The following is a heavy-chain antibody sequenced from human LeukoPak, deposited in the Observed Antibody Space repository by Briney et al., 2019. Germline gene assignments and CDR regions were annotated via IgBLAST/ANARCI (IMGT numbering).Heavy chain of an antibody. V-gene: IGHV4-4*07. CDR1: GASLNRHY. Sequence: SETLSLTCTVSGASLNRHYWSLIRQPPGKGLEWIGRIYISGSTSYNSSLQSRVTMSVDTSKNQFSLKLTSVTAADTAVYYCARALNPLPGTYYFDYWGQGTLVTVSS. J-gene: IGHJ4*02. D-gene: IGHD2-15*01. CDR2: IYISGST. CDR3: ARALNPLPGTYYFDY.